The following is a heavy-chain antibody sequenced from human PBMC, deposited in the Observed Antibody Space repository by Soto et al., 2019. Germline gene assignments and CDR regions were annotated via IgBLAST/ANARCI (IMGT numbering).Heavy chain of an antibody. D-gene: IGHD3-3*01. CDR1: GYTFSNYG. CDR3: ARDRPPYLEWMSQRGWFDP. J-gene: IGHJ5*02. CDR2: ISSYIGNT. V-gene: IGHV1-18*01. Sequence: QVQLVQSGAEVRKPGASVKVSCKASGYTFSNYGINWVRQAPGRGLEWMGWISSYIGNTNYAQSLQGRVTMTTDTSSSTAYMELRSLRSDDTAVYYCARDRPPYLEWMSQRGWFDPWGQGTLVTVSS.